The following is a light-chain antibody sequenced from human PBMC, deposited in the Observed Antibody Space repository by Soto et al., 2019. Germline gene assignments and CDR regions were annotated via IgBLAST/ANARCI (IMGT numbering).Light chain of an antibody. CDR1: NSDVGNYKL. J-gene: IGLJ3*02. CDR2: EVT. CDR3: CSYAGSATWV. V-gene: IGLV2-23*02. Sequence: QSALTQPASVSGSPGQSITISCTGTNSDVGNYKLVSWYQQHPGKAPKLMMYEVTKRPSVVSNRFSGSKSGNMASLTISGLQAEDEADYYCCSYAGSATWVFGGGTKLTVL.